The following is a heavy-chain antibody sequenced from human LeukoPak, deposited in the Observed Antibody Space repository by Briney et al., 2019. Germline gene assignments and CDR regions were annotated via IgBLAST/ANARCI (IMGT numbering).Heavy chain of an antibody. Sequence: GGSLRLSCAASGFTFSSYAMHWVRQAPGKGLEWVAVISYDGSNKYYADSVKGRFTISRDNSKNTLYLQMNSLRAEDTAVYYCARGEGDILTGYLDYWGQGTPVTVSS. D-gene: IGHD3-9*01. J-gene: IGHJ4*02. CDR2: ISYDGSNK. CDR3: ARGEGDILTGYLDY. V-gene: IGHV3-30*04. CDR1: GFTFSSYA.